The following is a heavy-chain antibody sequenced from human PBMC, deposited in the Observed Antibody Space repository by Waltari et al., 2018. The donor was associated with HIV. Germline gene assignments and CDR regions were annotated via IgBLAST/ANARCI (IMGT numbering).Heavy chain of an antibody. J-gene: IGHJ4*02. V-gene: IGHV3-7*04. CDR2: IKQDGSEK. CDR1: GFTFSSYW. CDR3: ARGGFYGSGSKVN. Sequence: EVQLVESGGGLVQPGGSLRLSCAASGFTFSSYWMSWVRQAPGKGLEWVANIKQDGSEKYYVDSVNDRFTISRDNAENSLYLQMNSLRAEDMAVYYCARGGFYGSGSKVNWGQGTLVTVSS. D-gene: IGHD3-10*01.